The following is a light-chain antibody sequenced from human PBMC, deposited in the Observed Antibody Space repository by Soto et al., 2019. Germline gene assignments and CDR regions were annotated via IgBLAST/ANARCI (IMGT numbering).Light chain of an antibody. CDR2: AAS. J-gene: IGKJ1*01. CDR1: QSISSY. CDR3: QQYSMAPLT. Sequence: DIQMTQSPSSLSASVGDRVTITCLASQSISSYLNWYQQKPGKAPKLLIYAASSLQSGVPSRFSGSGSGTDFTLTISRLEPEDFAVYYCQQYSMAPLTFGQGTKVDIK. V-gene: IGKV1-39*01.